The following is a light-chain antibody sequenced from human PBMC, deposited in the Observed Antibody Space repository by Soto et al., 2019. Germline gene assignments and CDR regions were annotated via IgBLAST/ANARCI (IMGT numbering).Light chain of an antibody. J-gene: IGLJ1*01. CDR3: QSYDSSLSGSRV. CDR2: GNS. CDR1: SSNIGAGYD. Sequence: QSVLTQPPSVSGAPGQRVTISCTGSSSNIGAGYDVHWYQQLPGTAPKLLIYGNSNRPSGVPDRFSGSKSGTSASLAITGVPGEDGAEYYCQSYDSSLSGSRVFGTGTKLTVL. V-gene: IGLV1-40*01.